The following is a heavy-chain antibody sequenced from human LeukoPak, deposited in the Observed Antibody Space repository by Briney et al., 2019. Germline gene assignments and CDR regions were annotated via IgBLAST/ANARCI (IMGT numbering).Heavy chain of an antibody. CDR1: GYTFTGYY. J-gene: IGHJ4*02. CDR2: INPSDGST. CDR3: TRPKDSGSHLFLFDY. Sequence: ASVKVSCKASGYTFTGYYMHWVRQAPGQGLEWMGIINPSDGSTNYAQKFQGRVTMTRDRSRSTVYLELSSLRAEHTAVYYCTRPKDSGSHLFLFDYWGQGTLVTVSS. V-gene: IGHV1-46*01. D-gene: IGHD1-26*01.